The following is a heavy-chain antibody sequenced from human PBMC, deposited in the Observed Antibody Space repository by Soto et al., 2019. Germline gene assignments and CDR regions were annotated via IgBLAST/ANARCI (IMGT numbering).Heavy chain of an antibody. Sequence: SETLSLTCTVSGGSIGGYYWSWIRQSPGKGLEWIGYKDFSGSTDYNPSLKSRVTISVDTSNNQVSLKLTSVTAADTAVYYCARDSGANNYDSWGQGTLVTVSS. CDR1: GGSIGGYY. D-gene: IGHD4-17*01. J-gene: IGHJ4*02. CDR2: KDFSGST. CDR3: ARDSGANNYDS. V-gene: IGHV4-59*01.